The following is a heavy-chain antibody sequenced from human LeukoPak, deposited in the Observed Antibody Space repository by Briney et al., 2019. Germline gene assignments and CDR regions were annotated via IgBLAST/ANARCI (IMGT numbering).Heavy chain of an antibody. D-gene: IGHD3-22*01. CDR3: ARGKKRITMIVVVETNWFDP. Sequence: GASVKVSCKASGYTFTSYYMHWVRQAPGQGLEWMGIINPSGGSTSYAQKFQGRVTMTRDTSTSTVYMELSSLRSEDTAVYYCARGKKRITMIVVVETNWFDPWGQGTLVTVSS. CDR1: GYTFTSYY. J-gene: IGHJ5*02. V-gene: IGHV1-46*01. CDR2: INPSGGST.